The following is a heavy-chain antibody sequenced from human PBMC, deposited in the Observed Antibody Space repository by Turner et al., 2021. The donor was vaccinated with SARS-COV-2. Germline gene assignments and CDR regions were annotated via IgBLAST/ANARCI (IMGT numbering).Heavy chain of an antibody. CDR2: ISGSGGST. D-gene: IGHD5-18*01. V-gene: IGHV3-23*01. J-gene: IGHJ6*02. CDR1: GFPFRNYA. Sequence: EVQLLESGGGLVQPGGSLRLSCAASGFPFRNYAMSWVRQAPGKGLEWVSAISGSGGSTYYADSVKGRFTISRDNSKNTLYLQMNSLRDEDTAVYYCAGDQGEGDTPMVTYYYGMDVWGQGTTVTVSS. CDR3: AGDQGEGDTPMVTYYYGMDV.